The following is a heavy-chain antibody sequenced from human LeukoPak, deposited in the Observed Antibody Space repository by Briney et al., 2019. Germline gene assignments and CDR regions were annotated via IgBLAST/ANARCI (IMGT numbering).Heavy chain of an antibody. D-gene: IGHD1-26*01. CDR2: ISGSGSTI. CDR3: AREYSGSYYAFDY. Sequence: GGSLRLSCAASGFTFSDYYMSWIRQAPGKGLEWVSYISGSGSTIYYADSVKGRFTISRDNDKNSLYLQMNRLRAEDTAVYYCAREYSGSYYAFDYWGQGTLVTVSS. V-gene: IGHV3-11*01. CDR1: GFTFSDYY. J-gene: IGHJ4*02.